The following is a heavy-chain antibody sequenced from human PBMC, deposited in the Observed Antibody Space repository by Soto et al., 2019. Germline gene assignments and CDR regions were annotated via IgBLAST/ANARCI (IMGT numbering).Heavy chain of an antibody. CDR3: ARHLSNYYYYYGMDV. J-gene: IGHJ6*02. CDR1: GGSISSSSYY. CDR2: IYYSGST. D-gene: IGHD4-4*01. V-gene: IGHV4-39*01. Sequence: SETLSLTCTVSGGSISSSSYYWGWIRQPPGKGLEWIGSIYYSGSTYHNPSLKSRVTISVDTSKNQFSLKLSSVTAADTAVYYCARHLSNYYYYYGMDVWGQGTTVSVSS.